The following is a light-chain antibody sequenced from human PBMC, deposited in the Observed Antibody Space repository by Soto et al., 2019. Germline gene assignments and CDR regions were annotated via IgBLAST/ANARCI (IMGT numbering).Light chain of an antibody. CDR2: GAS. CDR1: QSVSSSY. CDR3: QKYGSSPLT. J-gene: IGKJ4*01. V-gene: IGKV3-20*01. Sequence: EIVLTQSPGTRSLSPCEGATLSCIASQSVSSSYLAWYQQKPGQAPRLPIYGASSRATGIPDRFSGSGSGTDFTLTISRLEPEDFAVYYCQKYGSSPLTFGGGTKVDIK.